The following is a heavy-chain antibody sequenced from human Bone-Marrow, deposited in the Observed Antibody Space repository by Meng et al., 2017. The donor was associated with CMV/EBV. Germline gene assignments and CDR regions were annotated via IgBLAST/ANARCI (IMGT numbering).Heavy chain of an antibody. CDR3: ARIVGATLYYYYGMDV. V-gene: IGHV4-39*07. Sequence: GSLRLSCTVPGGSISSSSYYWGWIRQPPGKGLEWIGSIYYSGSTYYNPSLKSRVTISVDTSKNQFSLKLSSVTAADTAVYYCARIVGATLYYYYGMDVWGQGTTVTVSS. CDR2: IYYSGST. D-gene: IGHD1-26*01. J-gene: IGHJ6*02. CDR1: GGSISSSSYY.